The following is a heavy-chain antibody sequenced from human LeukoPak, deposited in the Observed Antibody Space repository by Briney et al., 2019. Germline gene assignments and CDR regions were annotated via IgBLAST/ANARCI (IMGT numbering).Heavy chain of an antibody. D-gene: IGHD2-2*01. CDR3: AEGSPRDQTDRHFDY. V-gene: IGHV3-23*01. J-gene: IGHJ4*02. Sequence: GGSLRLSCAASGFTFSSYAMSWVRQAPGKGLEWVSAISGSGGSTYYADSVKGRFTISRDNSKDTLYLQMNSLRAEDTAVYYCAEGSPRDQTDRHFDYWGQGTLVTVSS. CDR2: ISGSGGST. CDR1: GFTFSSYA.